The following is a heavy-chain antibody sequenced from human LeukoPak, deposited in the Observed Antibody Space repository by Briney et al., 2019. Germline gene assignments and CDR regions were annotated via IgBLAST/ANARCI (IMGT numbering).Heavy chain of an antibody. CDR3: AKEGYTSSWLDY. J-gene: IGHJ4*02. CDR2: IYGGGST. V-gene: IGHV3-23*03. CDR1: GFTFGDYA. Sequence: GGSLRLSCAASGFTFGDYAMHWVRHAPGKGLEWVSVIYGGGSTYYADSVKGRFTISRDTPKNTLYLQMNSLRVEDTAVYYCAKEGYTSSWLDYWGQGTLVTVSS. D-gene: IGHD6-13*01.